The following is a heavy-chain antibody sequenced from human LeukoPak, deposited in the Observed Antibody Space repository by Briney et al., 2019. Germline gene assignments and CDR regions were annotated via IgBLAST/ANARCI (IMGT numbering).Heavy chain of an antibody. Sequence: SETLSLTCAVYGGSFSGYYWSWIRQPPGKGLEWIGEINHSGSTNYNPSLKSRVTISVDTSKNQFSLKLSTVTAADTGVYYCARSTSHRFDPWGQGTLVTVSS. CDR1: GGSFSGYY. J-gene: IGHJ5*02. CDR2: INHSGST. V-gene: IGHV4-34*01. CDR3: ARSTSHRFDP. D-gene: IGHD2-2*01.